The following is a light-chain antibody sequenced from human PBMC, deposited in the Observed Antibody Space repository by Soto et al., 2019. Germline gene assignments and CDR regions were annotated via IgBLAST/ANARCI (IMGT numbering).Light chain of an antibody. CDR2: DVS. CDR3: CSYAGSYTYG. CDR1: SSDVGGYNY. V-gene: IGLV2-11*01. J-gene: IGLJ1*01. Sequence: QSALTPPRSVSGSPGQSVTISCTGTSSDVGGYNYVSWYQQHPGKAPKLMIYDVSKRPSGVPDRFSGSTSGNTASLTISGLQAEDEADYYCCSYAGSYTYGFGTGTQLTVL.